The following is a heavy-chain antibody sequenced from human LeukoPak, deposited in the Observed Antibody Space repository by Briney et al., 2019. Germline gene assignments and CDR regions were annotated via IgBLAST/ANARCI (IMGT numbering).Heavy chain of an antibody. Sequence: GGSLRLSSAAPGFTFSNYWLTWVRQAPGKGPEWVANIKQDGREKYYVDSVKGRFTISRDNAKNSLYIQKNSLRVEDTAVYYCARAGVVDFWSSYGTYNYYYYMDVWVKGTTVTVSS. V-gene: IGHV3-7*01. CDR1: GFTFSNYW. CDR3: ARAGVVDFWSSYGTYNYYYYMDV. J-gene: IGHJ6*03. CDR2: IKQDGREK. D-gene: IGHD3-3*01.